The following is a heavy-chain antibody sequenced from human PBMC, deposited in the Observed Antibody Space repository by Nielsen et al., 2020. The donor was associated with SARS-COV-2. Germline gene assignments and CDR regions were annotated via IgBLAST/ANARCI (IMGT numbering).Heavy chain of an antibody. V-gene: IGHV3-48*03. CDR3: ARARGDYGWGSNDY. J-gene: IGHJ4*02. CDR1: GFTFSSYE. Sequence: GGSLRLSCAASGFTFSSYEMNWVRQAPGKGLEWVSYISSSGSTIYYADSVKGRFSISRDNAKNSLYLQMNSLRAEDTAVYYCARARGDYGWGSNDYWGQGNLVTVSS. CDR2: ISSSGSTI. D-gene: IGHD3-16*01.